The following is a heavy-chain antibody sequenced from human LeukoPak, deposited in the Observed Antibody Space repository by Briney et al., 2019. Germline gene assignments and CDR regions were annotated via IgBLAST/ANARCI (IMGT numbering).Heavy chain of an antibody. CDR1: GGSISSSSYY. D-gene: IGHD6-13*01. CDR3: ARYPRDSSSWLYNWFDP. V-gene: IGHV4-39*01. CDR2: IYYSGST. J-gene: IGHJ5*02. Sequence: PSETLSLTCTVSGGSISSSSYYWGWIRQPPGKGLEWIGSIYYSGSTYYNPSLKSRVTISVDTSKNQFSLKLSSVTAADTAVYYCARYPRDSSSWLYNWFDPWGQGTLVTVSS.